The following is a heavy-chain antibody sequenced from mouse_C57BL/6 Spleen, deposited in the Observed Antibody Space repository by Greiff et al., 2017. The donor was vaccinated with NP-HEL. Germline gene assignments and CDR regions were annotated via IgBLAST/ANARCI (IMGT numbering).Heavy chain of an antibody. CDR3: ARPPYYGSRGGFDY. D-gene: IGHD1-1*01. CDR2: ISSGSSTI. CDR1: GFTFSDYG. V-gene: IGHV5-17*01. J-gene: IGHJ2*01. Sequence: EVQLVESGGGLVKPGGSLKLSCAASGFTFSDYGMHWVRQAPEKGLEWVAYISSGSSTIYYADTVKGRFTISRDNAKNTLFLQMTSLRSEDTAMYYCARPPYYGSRGGFDYWGQGTTLTVSS.